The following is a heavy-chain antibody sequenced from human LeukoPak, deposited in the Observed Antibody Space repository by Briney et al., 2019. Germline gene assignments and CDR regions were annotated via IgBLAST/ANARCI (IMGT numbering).Heavy chain of an antibody. J-gene: IGHJ4*02. CDR3: ARSLYYYDSSGYSIDY. Sequence: SVKVSCTASGGTFSSYAISWVRQAPGQGLEWMGGIIPIFGTANYAQKFQGRVTITADESTSTAYMELSSLRSEDTAVYYCARSLYYYDSSGYSIDYWGQGTLVTVSS. D-gene: IGHD3-22*01. V-gene: IGHV1-69*13. CDR2: IIPIFGTA. CDR1: GGTFSSYA.